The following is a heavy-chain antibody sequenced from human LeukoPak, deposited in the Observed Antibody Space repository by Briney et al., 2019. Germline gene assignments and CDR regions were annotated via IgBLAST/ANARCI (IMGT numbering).Heavy chain of an antibody. J-gene: IGHJ4*02. Sequence: PGGSLRLSCAASGFTFSSYWMSWVRQAPGKGLEWVANINQDGSEKYFVDSVKGRFTISRDNAKNSLYLQMSSLRAEDTAVYYCARVSWDWSTCYYCDYWGQGTLVTVSS. CDR2: INQDGSEK. CDR3: ARVSWDWSTCYYCDY. CDR1: GFTFSSYW. D-gene: IGHD3-3*01. V-gene: IGHV3-7*01.